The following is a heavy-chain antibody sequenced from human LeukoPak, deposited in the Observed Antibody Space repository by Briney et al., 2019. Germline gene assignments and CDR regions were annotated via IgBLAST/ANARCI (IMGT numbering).Heavy chain of an antibody. CDR1: GFTFSSYA. D-gene: IGHD3-22*01. J-gene: IGHJ4*02. Sequence: GGSLRLSCAASGFTFSSYAMSWVRQAPGEGLEWVSAISGSGGSTYYADSVKGRFTISRDNSKNTLYLQMNSLRAEDTAVYYCAKDLGYYYDSSGYSLFDYWGQGTLVTVSS. CDR3: AKDLGYYYDSSGYSLFDY. CDR2: ISGSGGST. V-gene: IGHV3-23*01.